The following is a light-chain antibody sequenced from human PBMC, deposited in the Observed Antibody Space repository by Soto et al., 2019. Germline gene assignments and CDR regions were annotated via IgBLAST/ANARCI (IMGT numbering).Light chain of an antibody. CDR1: QGIGKY. CDR3: QQYNTYPLT. Sequence: DIQMTQSPSSLSASIGDRVTISCRASQGIGKYLVWLQQKPGQAPKSLIYAASSLQSGVSSNFSGSGSGTDFTLTISSLQTEDFATYYCQQYNTYPLTFGGGTKVEIK. J-gene: IGKJ4*01. CDR2: AAS. V-gene: IGKV1-16*02.